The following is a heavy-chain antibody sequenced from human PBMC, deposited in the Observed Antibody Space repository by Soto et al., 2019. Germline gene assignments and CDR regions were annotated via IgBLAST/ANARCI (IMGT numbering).Heavy chain of an antibody. V-gene: IGHV3-21*01. CDR1: GFALSDYS. J-gene: IGHJ4*02. CDR3: AGSADDGRDN. Sequence: EVQLVESGGGQVKPGGSLRLSCAASGFALSDYSMNWVRQAPGKGLEGVSSITSSSRFINYAESVKGRFTISRDNAKNSLYLQMNNLRVEDTAVYYCAGSADDGRDNWGQGTLVTVSS. D-gene: IGHD6-25*01. CDR2: ITSSSRFI.